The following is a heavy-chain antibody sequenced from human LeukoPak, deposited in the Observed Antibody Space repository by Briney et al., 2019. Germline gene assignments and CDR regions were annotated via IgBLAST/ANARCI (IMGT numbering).Heavy chain of an antibody. D-gene: IGHD1-26*01. J-gene: IGHJ4*02. CDR2: IGYRHTSI. CDR1: GFTFTTFT. Sequence: PGGSLRLSCAASGFTFTTFTMHWVRQAPGKGLEWVSSIGYRHTSIYYADSLKGRFTVSRDNTKNSLCLQMNSLRAEDTAVYYCAREGWLRGSYFFFDNWGQGTLVTVSP. CDR3: AREGWLRGSYFFFDN. V-gene: IGHV3-21*01.